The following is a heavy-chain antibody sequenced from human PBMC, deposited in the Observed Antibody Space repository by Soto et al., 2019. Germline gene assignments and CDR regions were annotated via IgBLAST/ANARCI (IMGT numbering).Heavy chain of an antibody. CDR2: ITGSGGTT. CDR1: GFTFSNHA. V-gene: IGHV3-23*01. D-gene: IGHD1-26*01. Sequence: EVHLLEFGGGLVQPGGSLRLSCAASGFTFSNHAMNWVRQAPGKGLEWVSGITGSGGTTFYAGSVKGRFTISRDNSRNTVYLQMNSVRADDTGVYYCAKEYTSTSKGSFDYWGQGALVTVSS. CDR3: AKEYTSTSKGSFDY. J-gene: IGHJ4*02.